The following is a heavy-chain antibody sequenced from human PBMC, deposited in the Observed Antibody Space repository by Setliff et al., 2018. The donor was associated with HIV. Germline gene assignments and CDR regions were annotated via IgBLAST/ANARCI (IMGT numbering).Heavy chain of an antibody. Sequence: ASVKVSCKASGYTFTNYDINWVRQAPGQGPEWMGWMNPNSGNTGYAQKFQGRVTMTRNTSIRTAYMELSSLRSEDTAVYYCARGHLDYNFWDEVLGNWFDPWGQGTLVTVSS. D-gene: IGHD3-3*01. CDR1: GYTFTNYD. J-gene: IGHJ5*02. V-gene: IGHV1-8*02. CDR2: MNPNSGNT. CDR3: ARGHLDYNFWDEVLGNWFDP.